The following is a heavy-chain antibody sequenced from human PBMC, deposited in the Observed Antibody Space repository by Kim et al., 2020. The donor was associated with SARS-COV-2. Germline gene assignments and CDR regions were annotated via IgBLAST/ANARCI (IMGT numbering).Heavy chain of an antibody. J-gene: IGHJ6*02. V-gene: IGHV3-48*02. CDR2: VTKNGNTK. CDR1: GFSFSSFN. CDR3: ARDERSPGGTYYYGMDV. Sequence: GGSLRLSCAASGFSFSSFNMNWVRQAPGKGLEWVSHVTKNGNTKYYAGSVKGRFSISRDNARGSLDLQMNSLRDEDTAVYYCARDERSPGGTYYYGMDVWGQGTTVTVSS. D-gene: IGHD3-16*01.